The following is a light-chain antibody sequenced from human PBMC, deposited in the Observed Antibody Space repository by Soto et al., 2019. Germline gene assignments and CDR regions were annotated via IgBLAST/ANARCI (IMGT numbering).Light chain of an antibody. CDR1: SNDIGAYNY. J-gene: IGLJ1*01. V-gene: IGLV2-14*03. CDR3: SSYTSSSLYV. CDR2: DVS. Sequence: QSALTQPASVSGSPGQSITISCTGTSNDIGAYNYVSWYQQHPGKAPKLMIYDVSNRPSGLSNRFSGSKSGNTASLTISGLQAEDEADYYCSSYTSSSLYVFGTGTKLPVL.